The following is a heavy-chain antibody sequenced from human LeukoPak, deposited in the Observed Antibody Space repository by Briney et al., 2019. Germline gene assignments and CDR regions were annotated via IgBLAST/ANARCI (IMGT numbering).Heavy chain of an antibody. D-gene: IGHD6-19*01. Sequence: PGGSLRLSCAASGFIFSNYWMTWVRQAPGKGLEWVANIKQDGSEKNYVDSVKGRFTISRDNAKTSLYLQMNSLRAEDTAVYYCAGPPQAGPFDYWGQGTLVAVSS. J-gene: IGHJ4*02. CDR3: AGPPQAGPFDY. CDR1: GFIFSNYW. V-gene: IGHV3-7*01. CDR2: IKQDGSEK.